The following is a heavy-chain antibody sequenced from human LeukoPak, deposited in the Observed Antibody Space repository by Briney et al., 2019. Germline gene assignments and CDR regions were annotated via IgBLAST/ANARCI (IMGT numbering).Heavy chain of an antibody. V-gene: IGHV1-46*01. Sequence: ASVKVSCKASGYTFSSYNMHWVRQGPGQGLEWVGLINPTGDSTNYAQNFRGRVTMTRDTSTSTVYMDLNSLRSEDTAVYYCAREASGGYFDYWGQGTLVTVSS. J-gene: IGHJ4*02. CDR3: AREASGGYFDY. D-gene: IGHD4-23*01. CDR2: INPTGDST. CDR1: GYTFSSYN.